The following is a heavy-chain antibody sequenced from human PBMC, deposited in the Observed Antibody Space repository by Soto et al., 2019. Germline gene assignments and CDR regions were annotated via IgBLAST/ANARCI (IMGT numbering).Heavy chain of an antibody. CDR1: GFTLNTYG. V-gene: IGHV3-33*01. D-gene: IGHD5-18*01. CDR2: SWYDGTNK. Sequence: QVELVESGGGVVQPGMSLRLSCAASGFTLNTYGMYWVRQAPGKGLEWVAVSWYDGTNKDYADSVKGRFTISRDNSRNTLYLQMNSLRAEDTAVYYSARGYPLWSPYFYYYMDVWGQGTTVTVSS. J-gene: IGHJ6*03. CDR3: ARGYPLWSPYFYYYMDV.